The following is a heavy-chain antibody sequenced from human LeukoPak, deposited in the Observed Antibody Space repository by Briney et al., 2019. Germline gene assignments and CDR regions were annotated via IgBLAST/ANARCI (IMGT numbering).Heavy chain of an antibody. CDR1: GFNFSDSR. Sequence: GGSLRLSCAASGFNFSDSRMTWVRQAPGTGLEWVANVNKEGTEKHFLDSVEGRFTISRDNAKKSLYLQMRSLRPEDTAVYFCVRGDWYFESWGQGTLVAVSS. CDR3: VRGDWYFES. J-gene: IGHJ4*02. CDR2: VNKEGTEK. V-gene: IGHV3-7*04. D-gene: IGHD2-21*02.